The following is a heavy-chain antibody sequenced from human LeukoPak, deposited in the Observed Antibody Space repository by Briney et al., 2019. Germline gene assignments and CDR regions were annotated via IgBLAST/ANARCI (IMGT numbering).Heavy chain of an antibody. J-gene: IGHJ4*02. CDR1: GFTFTSYG. D-gene: IGHD3-10*01. CDR2: ISGSGGIT. CDR3: ARHFLWFGELSGGFDY. Sequence: GGSLRLSCAASGFTFTSYGMSWVRQAPGKGLEWVSGISGSGGITYYADSVKGRFTISRDNSKNTLYLQMNSLRAEDTAVYYCARHFLWFGELSGGFDYWGQGTLVTVSS. V-gene: IGHV3-23*01.